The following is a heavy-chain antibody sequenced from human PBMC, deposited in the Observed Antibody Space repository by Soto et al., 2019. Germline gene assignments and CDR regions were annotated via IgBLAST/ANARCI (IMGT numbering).Heavy chain of an antibody. D-gene: IGHD2-15*01. CDR3: ARGGYCSGNSCSYS. V-gene: IGHV4-39*01. Sequence: SETLSLTCSVSGDSITGVSYYWGWIRQPPGKGLEGIGSIYYRGTTCYNASLKSRVTITVDASKEQFSLKLTSVTAADPAVYYCARGGYCSGNSCSYSWGQGTLVTVSS. CDR2: IYYRGTT. CDR1: GDSITGVSYY. J-gene: IGHJ4*02.